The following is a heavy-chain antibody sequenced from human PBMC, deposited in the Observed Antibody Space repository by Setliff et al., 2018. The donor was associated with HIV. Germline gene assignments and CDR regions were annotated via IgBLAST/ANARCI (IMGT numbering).Heavy chain of an antibody. CDR3: ARDRSPPSGITMIGYCFDC. J-gene: IGHJ4*02. V-gene: IGHV3-30-3*01. Sequence: GGSLRLSCAASGFTFSSYAMHWVRQAPGKGPEWVAVISYDGSNKYYADSVKGRFTISRDNSKNTLYLQMNSLRAEDTAVYYCARDRSPPSGITMIGYCFDCWGQGTLVTVSS. CDR1: GFTFSSYA. CDR2: ISYDGSNK. D-gene: IGHD3-22*01.